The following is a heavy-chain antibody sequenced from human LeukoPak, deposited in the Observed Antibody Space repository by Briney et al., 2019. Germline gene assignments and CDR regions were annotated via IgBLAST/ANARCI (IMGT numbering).Heavy chain of an antibody. CDR2: ISSSSFKI. CDR1: EFTFVRYA. CDR3: VRDPSYGSSWYYYMDV. J-gene: IGHJ6*03. V-gene: IGHV3-48*04. Sequence: GGSLKLSCAASEFTFVRYAMNWVRQAPGKGLEWVSYISSSSFKIGYADSVKGRFTISRDNSKNSLYLQMDSLRVEDTAVYYCVRDPSYGSSWYYYMDVWGKGTTVTVSS. D-gene: IGHD6-13*01.